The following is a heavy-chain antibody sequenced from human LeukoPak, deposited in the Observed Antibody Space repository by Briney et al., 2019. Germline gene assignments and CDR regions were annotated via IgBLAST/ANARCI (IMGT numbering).Heavy chain of an antibody. CDR3: ARPQDPMVWGPPDY. D-gene: IGHD3-10*01. V-gene: IGHV1-2*02. CDR1: GYTFTGYY. Sequence: ASVKVSCKASGYTFTGYYMHWVRQAPGQGLEWMGWINPNSGGTNYAQKFQGRVTMTRDTSISTAYMELSRLRSDDTAVYYCARPQDPMVWGPPDYWGQGTLVTVSS. CDR2: INPNSGGT. J-gene: IGHJ4*02.